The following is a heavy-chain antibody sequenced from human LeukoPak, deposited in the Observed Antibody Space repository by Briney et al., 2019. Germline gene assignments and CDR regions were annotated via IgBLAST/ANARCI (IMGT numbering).Heavy chain of an antibody. CDR1: GDSISSYY. CDR3: ARGSWTGSTWDRIWFDP. CDR2: ICYSGNT. V-gene: IGHV4-59*01. J-gene: IGHJ5*02. Sequence: SETLSLTCVVSGDSISSYYWSWIRQSPEQKLEWIGNICYSGNTYYNPSLKSRVTISIDTSKNQFSLNLNSVTAADTAVYYCARGSWTGSTWDRIWFDPWGQGTLVTVSS. D-gene: IGHD3-10*01.